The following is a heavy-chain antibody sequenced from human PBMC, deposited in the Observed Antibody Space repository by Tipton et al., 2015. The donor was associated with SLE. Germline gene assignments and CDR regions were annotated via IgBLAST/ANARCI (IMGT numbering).Heavy chain of an antibody. CDR2: MNPNSGNT. CDR3: ARDRYCSSTTCHKGFDY. Sequence: QLVQSGAEVKKPGASVKVSCKASGYSFASHDINWVRQATGQGLEWMGWMNPNSGNTGYAQKFQGRVTMTRDTSISTAYMELTSLRSEDTAVYYCARDRYCSSTTCHKGFDYWGQGTPVTVSS. CDR1: GYSFASHD. J-gene: IGHJ4*02. D-gene: IGHD2-2*01. V-gene: IGHV1-8*01.